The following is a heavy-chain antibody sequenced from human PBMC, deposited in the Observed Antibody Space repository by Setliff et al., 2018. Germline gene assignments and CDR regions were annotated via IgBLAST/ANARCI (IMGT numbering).Heavy chain of an antibody. Sequence: ASVKVSCKASGYTFSRYGISWVRQAPGQGLEWMGWISAYNGNTNYAQKLQGRVTMTTDTSTTTVYMEVASLRSDDTAVYYCVRGPGPSVVVAMPFDRWGQGTLVTVSS. CDR1: GYTFSRYG. D-gene: IGHD5-12*01. CDR2: ISAYNGNT. CDR3: VRGPGPSVVVAMPFDR. J-gene: IGHJ4*02. V-gene: IGHV1-18*01.